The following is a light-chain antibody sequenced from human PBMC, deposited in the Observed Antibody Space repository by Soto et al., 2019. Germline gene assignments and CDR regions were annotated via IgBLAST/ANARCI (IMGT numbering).Light chain of an antibody. CDR3: HQYGSSPVYT. J-gene: IGKJ2*01. Sequence: EIVLTQSPGTLSLSPGESATLSCRASQSVSSSYLAWCQQKPGQAPRLLIYGASSRATGIPDRFSGSGSGTDFTLTISRLEPEDFAVYYCHQYGSSPVYTFGQGTKLEIK. CDR1: QSVSSSY. CDR2: GAS. V-gene: IGKV3-20*01.